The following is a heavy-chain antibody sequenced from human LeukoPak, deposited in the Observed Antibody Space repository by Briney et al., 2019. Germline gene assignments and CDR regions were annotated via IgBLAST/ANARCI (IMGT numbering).Heavy chain of an antibody. CDR1: GFTFSDYY. D-gene: IGHD3-10*01. CDR3: ARELFVWFGDWHGMDV. J-gene: IGHJ6*02. Sequence: PGGSLRLSCAASGFTFSDYYMSWIRRAPGKGLEWVSYISSSGSTIYYADSVKGRFTISRDNAKNSLYLQMNSLRAEDTAVYYCARELFVWFGDWHGMDVWGQGTTVTVSS. V-gene: IGHV3-11*01. CDR2: ISSSGSTI.